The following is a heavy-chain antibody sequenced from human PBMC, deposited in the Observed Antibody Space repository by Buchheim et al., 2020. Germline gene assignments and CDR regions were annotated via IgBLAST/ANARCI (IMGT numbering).Heavy chain of an antibody. V-gene: IGHV1-58*01. Sequence: QMQLVQSGPEVKKPGTSVKVSCKASGFTFTSSAVQWVRQARGQRLEWIGWIVVGSGNTNYAQKFQERITITRDMSTSTAYMELSSLRSEDTAVYYCAAPAYGDPKVYYGMDVWGQGTT. CDR1: GFTFTSSA. CDR3: AAPAYGDPKVYYGMDV. D-gene: IGHD4-17*01. CDR2: IVVGSGNT. J-gene: IGHJ6*02.